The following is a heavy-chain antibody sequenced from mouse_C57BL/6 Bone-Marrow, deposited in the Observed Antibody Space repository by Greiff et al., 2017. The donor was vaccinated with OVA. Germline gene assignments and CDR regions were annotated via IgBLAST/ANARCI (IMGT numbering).Heavy chain of an antibody. CDR3: TTGYYGSSYVDFDV. Sequence: VQLQQSGAELVRPGASVKLSCTASGFHIQDDYMHWVKQRPEQGLEWIGWIDPENGDTEYASQFQGKATITADTSSNTAYLQLRSLTSVDTAVYYCTTGYYGSSYVDFDVWGTGTTVTVSS. J-gene: IGHJ1*03. CDR1: GFHIQDDY. V-gene: IGHV14-4*01. CDR2: IDPENGDT. D-gene: IGHD1-1*01.